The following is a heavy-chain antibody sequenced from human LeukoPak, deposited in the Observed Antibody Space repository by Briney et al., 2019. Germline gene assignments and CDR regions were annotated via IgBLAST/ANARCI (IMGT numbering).Heavy chain of an antibody. Sequence: QSGGFLRLSCAVSGFTVSSNYMSWVRQAPGKGLEWVSVIYSGGSTYYADSVKGRFTISRDNSKNTLYLQMNSLRAEDTAVYYCAREGTNIPQMYFDYWGQGTLVTVSS. J-gene: IGHJ4*02. CDR2: IYSGGST. D-gene: IGHD2/OR15-2a*01. CDR3: AREGTNIPQMYFDY. CDR1: GFTVSSNY. V-gene: IGHV3-53*01.